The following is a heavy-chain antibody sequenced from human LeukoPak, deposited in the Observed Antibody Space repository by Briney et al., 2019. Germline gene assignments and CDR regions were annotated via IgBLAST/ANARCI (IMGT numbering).Heavy chain of an antibody. D-gene: IGHD2-21*02. CDR2: ISYHGSDK. J-gene: IGHJ4*02. CDR1: GFTFSNYG. Sequence: GGSLRLSCASSGFTFSNYGMHWVRQAPGKGLEWVAVISYHGSDKYSADSVKGRFTISRDNSKNMLYLQMNRLRAEDTALYYCAKDGGVVTTGRGPIDCWGQGALVTVSS. V-gene: IGHV3-30*18. CDR3: AKDGGVVTTGRGPIDC.